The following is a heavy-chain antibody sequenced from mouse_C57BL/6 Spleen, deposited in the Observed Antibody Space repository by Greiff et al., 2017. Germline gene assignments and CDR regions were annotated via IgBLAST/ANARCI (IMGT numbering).Heavy chain of an antibody. CDR1: GFTFSDYY. J-gene: IGHJ4*01. V-gene: IGHV5-16*01. D-gene: IGHD1-1*01. Sequence: DVHLVESEGGLVQPGSSMKLSCTASGFTFSDYYMAWVRQVPEKGLEWVANINYDGSSTYYLDSLKSRFIISRDNAKNILYLQMSSLKSEDTATYYCAREDYGYAMDYWGQGTSVTVSS. CDR3: AREDYGYAMDY. CDR2: INYDGSST.